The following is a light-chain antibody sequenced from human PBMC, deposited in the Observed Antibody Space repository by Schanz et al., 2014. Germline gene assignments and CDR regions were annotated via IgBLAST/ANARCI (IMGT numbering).Light chain of an antibody. CDR2: EGT. CDR1: ASDVGGYNY. Sequence: QSALTQPASVSGSPGQSITISCTGTASDVGGYNYVSWYQQYPGKAPKLMIYEGTKRPSGVSNRFSASKSGNTASLTISRLQAEDEADYYCSSYTSTSTLIFGGGTKLTVL. CDR3: SSYTSTSTLI. J-gene: IGLJ2*01. V-gene: IGLV2-14*01.